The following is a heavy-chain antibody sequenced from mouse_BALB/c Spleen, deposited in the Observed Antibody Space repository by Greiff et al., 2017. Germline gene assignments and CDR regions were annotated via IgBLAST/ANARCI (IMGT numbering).Heavy chain of an antibody. CDR3: ARFYYGSSYWYFDV. J-gene: IGHJ1*01. Sequence: EVHLVESGGGLVKPGGSLKLSCAASGFTFSSYAMSWVRQTPEKRLEWVASISSGGSTYYPDSVKGRFTISRDNARNILYLQMSSLRSEDTAMYYCARFYYGSSYWYFDVWGAGTTVTVSS. CDR2: ISSGGST. D-gene: IGHD1-1*01. V-gene: IGHV5-6-5*01. CDR1: GFTFSSYA.